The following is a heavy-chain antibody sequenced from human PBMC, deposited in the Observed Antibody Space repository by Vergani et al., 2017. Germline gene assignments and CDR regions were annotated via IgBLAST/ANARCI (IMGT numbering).Heavy chain of an antibody. J-gene: IGHJ4*02. CDR1: GFTFSDYY. Sequence: QVQLVESGGGLVKPGGSLRLSCAASGFTFSDYYMSWIRQAPGKGLEWVSYISSSGSTIYYADSVKGRFTISRDNAKNSLYLQMNSLRAEDTAVYYCATSRTPPNFDWPKQQSYPDYWGQGTLVTVSS. V-gene: IGHV3-11*01. CDR2: ISSSGSTI. D-gene: IGHD3-9*01. CDR3: ATSRTPPNFDWPKQQSYPDY.